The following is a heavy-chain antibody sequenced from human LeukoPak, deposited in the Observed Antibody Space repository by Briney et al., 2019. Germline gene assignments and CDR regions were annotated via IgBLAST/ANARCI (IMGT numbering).Heavy chain of an antibody. CDR2: IYYSGST. CDR3: ARESQSSMLYVGQLKLWFDP. CDR1: GGSISSYY. J-gene: IGHJ5*02. V-gene: IGHV4-59*01. Sequence: KPSETLSLTCTVSGGSISSYYWSWIRQPPGKGLEWIGYIYYSGSTNYNPSLKSRVTISVDTSKNQFSLKLSSVTAADTAVYYCARESQSSMLYVGQLKLWFDPWGQGTLVTVSS. D-gene: IGHD2-8*01.